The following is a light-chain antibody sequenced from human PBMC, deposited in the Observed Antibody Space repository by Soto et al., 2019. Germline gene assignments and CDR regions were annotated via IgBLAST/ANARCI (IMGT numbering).Light chain of an antibody. CDR3: QQYNSWWT. Sequence: DIQMTQSPSTLSSSVGDRVTITCRASQSISSWLVWYQQKPGKAPKLLIYDASSLESGVPSRFSGSGSGTEFTLTISSLQPDDFATYYCQQYNSWWTFGQGTKVEIK. CDR2: DAS. J-gene: IGKJ1*01. CDR1: QSISSW. V-gene: IGKV1-5*01.